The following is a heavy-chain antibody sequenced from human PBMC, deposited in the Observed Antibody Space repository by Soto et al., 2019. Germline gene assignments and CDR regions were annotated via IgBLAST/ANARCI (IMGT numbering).Heavy chain of an antibody. CDR3: ARGRRGVSDSSSRNPPYGAFVI. CDR2: IYPGDSDT. V-gene: IGHV5-51*01. Sequence: PGESLKISCKGSGYSFTSYWIGWVRQMPGKGLEWMRIIYPGDSDTRYSPSFQGQVTISADKSISTAYLQWSSLKASDTAMYYCARGRRGVSDSSSRNPPYGAFVIGGNGKM. D-gene: IGHD6-13*01. J-gene: IGHJ3*02. CDR1: GYSFTSYW.